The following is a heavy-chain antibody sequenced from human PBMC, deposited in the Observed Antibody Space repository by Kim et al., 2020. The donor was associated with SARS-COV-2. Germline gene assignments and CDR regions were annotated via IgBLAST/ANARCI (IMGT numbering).Heavy chain of an antibody. Sequence: QGRVTMTRDTSTSTVYMELSSLRSEDTAVYYCARIGYGYCSSTSCYALDYWGQGTLVTVSS. CDR3: ARIGYGYCSSTSCYALDY. D-gene: IGHD2-2*01. J-gene: IGHJ4*02. V-gene: IGHV1-46*01.